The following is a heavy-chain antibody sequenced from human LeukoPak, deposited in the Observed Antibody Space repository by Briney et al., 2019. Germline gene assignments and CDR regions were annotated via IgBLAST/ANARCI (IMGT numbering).Heavy chain of an antibody. CDR1: GFSFSSYW. CDR3: ARDVDANY. CDR2: IKQDGSEK. D-gene: IGHD5-12*01. Sequence: GGSLRLSCAASGFSFSSYWMTWVRQAPGKGLEWVASIKQDGSEKYYVDSVKGRFTISRDNAKNTLSLQMNTLRAEDTALYYCARDVDANYWGQGTLVTVSS. J-gene: IGHJ4*02. V-gene: IGHV3-7*01.